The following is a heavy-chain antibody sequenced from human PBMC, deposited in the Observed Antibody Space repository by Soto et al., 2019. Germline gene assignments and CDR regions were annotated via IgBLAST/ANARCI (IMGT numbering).Heavy chain of an antibody. CDR3: ARVSNYGPNDY. CDR2: INACNGNT. J-gene: IGHJ4*02. V-gene: IGHV1-3*01. D-gene: IGHD4-4*01. CDR1: GYTFTSYA. Sequence: QVQLVQSGAEVKKPGASVKVSCKASGYTFTSYAMHWVRQAPGQRLEWMGWINACNGNTKYSQKFQGRVTITRDTSASTAYMELSSLRSEDTSVYYCARVSNYGPNDYWGQGTLVPVSS.